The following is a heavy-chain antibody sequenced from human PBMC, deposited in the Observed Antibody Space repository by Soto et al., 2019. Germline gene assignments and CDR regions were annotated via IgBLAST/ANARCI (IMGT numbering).Heavy chain of an antibody. CDR3: ARDRGSSSSDGIDY. D-gene: IGHD6-6*01. J-gene: IGHJ4*02. CDR2: INPNSGGT. Sequence: ASVKVSCKASGYTFTGHYMHWVRQAPGQGLEWMGWINPNSGGTNYAQKFRGRVTMTRDTSISTAYMELSRLRSDDTAVYYCARDRGSSSSDGIDYWGQGTLVTVSS. CDR1: GYTFTGHY. V-gene: IGHV1-2*02.